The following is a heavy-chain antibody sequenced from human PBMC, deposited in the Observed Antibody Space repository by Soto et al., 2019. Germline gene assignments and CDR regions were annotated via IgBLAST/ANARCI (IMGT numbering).Heavy chain of an antibody. D-gene: IGHD2-15*01. CDR3: VKRDSGSFDY. CDR2: ISYDGSNK. V-gene: IGHV3-30*18. Sequence: GGSLRLSCAASGFTFSSYGMHWVRQAPGKGLGWVAVISYDGSNKYYADSVKGRFTISXXXXXXTXYXQXXXPRAEDTAVYYSVKRDSGSFDYPGPAILLTVSS. J-gene: IGHJ4*02. CDR1: GFTFSSYG.